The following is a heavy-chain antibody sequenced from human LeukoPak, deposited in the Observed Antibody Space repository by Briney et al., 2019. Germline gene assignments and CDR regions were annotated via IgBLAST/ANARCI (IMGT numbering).Heavy chain of an antibody. V-gene: IGHV1-18*01. Sequence: EASVKVSCKASGYTFTMYGISWVRQAPGQGLEWMGWTSAYNGNTYYAQKLQGRVTMTTDTSTSTAYMELRSLRSDDTAVYYCARLHDYGDSPGYWGQGTLVTVSS. CDR3: ARLHDYGDSPGY. J-gene: IGHJ4*02. D-gene: IGHD4-17*01. CDR1: GYTFTMYG. CDR2: TSAYNGNT.